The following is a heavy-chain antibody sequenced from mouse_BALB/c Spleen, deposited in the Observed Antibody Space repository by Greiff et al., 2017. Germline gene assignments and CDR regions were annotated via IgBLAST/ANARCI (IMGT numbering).Heavy chain of an antibody. V-gene: IGHV5-12-1*01. Sequence: EVKVVESGGGLVKPGGSLKLSCAASGFAFSSYDMSWVRQTPEKRLEWVAYISSGGGSTYYPDTVKGRFTISRDNAKNTLYLQMSSLKSEDTAMYYCARTRRWYFDVWGAGTTVTVSS. CDR3: ARTRRWYFDV. CDR2: ISSGGGST. CDR1: GFAFSSYD. J-gene: IGHJ1*01. D-gene: IGHD2-12*01.